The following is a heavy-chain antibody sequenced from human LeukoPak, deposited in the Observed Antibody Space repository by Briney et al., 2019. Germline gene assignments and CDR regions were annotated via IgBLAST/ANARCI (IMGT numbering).Heavy chain of an antibody. D-gene: IGHD6-19*01. J-gene: IGHJ4*02. V-gene: IGHV4-59*08. CDR1: GGSISSYY. Sequence: SETLSLTCTVSGGSISSYYWSWIRQPPGKGLEWIGYIYYSGSTNYNPSLKSRVTISVDTSKNQLSLRLTSVTAADTAVYYCARWDDSAWAFGNWGPGTLVTVSS. CDR3: ARWDDSAWAFGN. CDR2: IYYSGST.